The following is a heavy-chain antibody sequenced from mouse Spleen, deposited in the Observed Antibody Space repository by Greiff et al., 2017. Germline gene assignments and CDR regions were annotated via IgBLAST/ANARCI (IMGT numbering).Heavy chain of an antibody. CDR3: ARDDDGYYRYFDV. Sequence: EVNVVESGGGLVQPGGSLRLSCATSGFTFTDYYMSWVRQPPGKALEWLGFIRNKANGYTTEYSASVKGRFTISRDNSQSILYLQMNTLRAEDSATYYCARDDDGYYRYFDVWGAGTTVTVSS. CDR2: IRNKANGYTT. D-gene: IGHD2-3*01. CDR1: GFTFTDYY. V-gene: IGHV7-3*02. J-gene: IGHJ1*01.